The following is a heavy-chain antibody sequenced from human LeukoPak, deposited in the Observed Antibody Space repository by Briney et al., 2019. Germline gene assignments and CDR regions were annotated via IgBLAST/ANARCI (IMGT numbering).Heavy chain of an antibody. Sequence: PGGSLRLSCAASGFIFSSYGMHWVRQAPGKGLDWVAVIWDDGSNPYYAASVKGRFTISRDNSKNTLDLQMTDLRSEDTGFYYCARDWGRGNSGYKDHWGQGTLVTVSS. CDR1: GFIFSSYG. J-gene: IGHJ4*02. CDR3: ARDWGRGNSGYKDH. V-gene: IGHV3-33*01. D-gene: IGHD3-22*01. CDR2: IWDDGSNP.